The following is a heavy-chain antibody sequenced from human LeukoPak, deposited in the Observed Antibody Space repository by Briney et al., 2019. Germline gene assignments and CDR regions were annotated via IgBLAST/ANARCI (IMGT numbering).Heavy chain of an antibody. CDR1: GYTFTSYY. D-gene: IGHD6-6*01. CDR2: INPSGGST. J-gene: IGHJ5*02. Sequence: ASVKVSCKASGYTFTSYYIHWVRQAPGQGLEWMGIINPSGGSTSYAQKFQGRVTMTRDTSTSTVYMELSSLTSEDTAVYYCARDWKSSSSSGFRFDPWGQGTLVTVSS. CDR3: ARDWKSSSSSGFRFDP. V-gene: IGHV1-46*01.